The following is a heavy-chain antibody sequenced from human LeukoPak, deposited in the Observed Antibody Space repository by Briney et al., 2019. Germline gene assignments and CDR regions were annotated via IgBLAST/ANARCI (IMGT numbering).Heavy chain of an antibody. CDR3: ARDAITIRTHYYYYYMDV. J-gene: IGHJ6*03. Sequence: PSGTLSLTCAVSGGAISSSNWWSWVRQPPGKGLEWIGEIYHSGSTNYNPSLKSRVTISVDKSKNQFSLKLSSVTAADTAVYYCARDAITIRTHYYYYYMDVWGKGTTVTVSS. D-gene: IGHD3-9*01. V-gene: IGHV4-4*02. CDR1: GGAISSSNW. CDR2: IYHSGST.